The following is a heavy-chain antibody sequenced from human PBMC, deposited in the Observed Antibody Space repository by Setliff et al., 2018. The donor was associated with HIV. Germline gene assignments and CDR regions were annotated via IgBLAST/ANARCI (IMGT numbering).Heavy chain of an antibody. Sequence: SETLSLTCTVSGDSIRGYYWSWIRQPPGKGLEWMGYVFYTGFAAYNPSLKSRLTISADMSKSQFSLTLTSVTAADTAVYYCARQMPIPGIAITPVDYWGQGALVTVSS. CDR2: VFYTGFA. D-gene: IGHD5-12*01. CDR3: ARQMPIPGIAITPVDY. J-gene: IGHJ4*02. V-gene: IGHV4-59*08. CDR1: GDSIRGYY.